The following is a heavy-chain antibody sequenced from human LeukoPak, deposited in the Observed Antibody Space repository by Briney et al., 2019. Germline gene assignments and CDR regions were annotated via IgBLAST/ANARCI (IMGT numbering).Heavy chain of an antibody. D-gene: IGHD6-19*01. CDR1: GFTFSSYS. J-gene: IGHJ3*02. CDR2: ISSSSSYI. CDR3: ARGWRYSSGWQTAFDI. Sequence: GGSLRLSCAASGFTFSSYSMNWVRQAPGKGLEWVSSISSSSSYIYYADSVKGRFTISRDNAKNSLYLQMNSLRAEDTAVYYCARGWRYSSGWQTAFDIWGQGTMVTVSS. V-gene: IGHV3-21*01.